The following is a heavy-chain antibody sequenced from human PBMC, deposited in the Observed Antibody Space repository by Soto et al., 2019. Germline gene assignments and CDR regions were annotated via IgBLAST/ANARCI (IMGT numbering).Heavy chain of an antibody. V-gene: IGHV3-11*01. Sequence: GGSLRLSCAASGFTFSDYYMSWIRQAPGKGLEWVSYISSSGSTIYYADSVKGRFTISRDNAKNSLYLQMNSLRAEDTAGYYCARDYSSSSCFDYWGQGTLVTVSS. D-gene: IGHD6-6*01. CDR1: GFTFSDYY. CDR3: ARDYSSSSCFDY. CDR2: ISSSGSTI. J-gene: IGHJ4*02.